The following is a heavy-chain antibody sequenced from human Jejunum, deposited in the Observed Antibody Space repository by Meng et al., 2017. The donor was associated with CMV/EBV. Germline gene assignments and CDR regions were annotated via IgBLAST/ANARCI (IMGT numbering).Heavy chain of an antibody. V-gene: IGHV1-69*05. J-gene: IGHJ4*02. CDR1: TFSSYA. Sequence: TFSSYAISWVRQAPGQGLEWMGGIIPIFGTANYAQKFQGRVTITTDESTSTAYMELSSLRSEDTAVYYCARVPGSSNYVYYGGFDYWGQGTLVTVSS. D-gene: IGHD2-2*01. CDR3: ARVPGSSNYVYYGGFDY. CDR2: IIPIFGTA.